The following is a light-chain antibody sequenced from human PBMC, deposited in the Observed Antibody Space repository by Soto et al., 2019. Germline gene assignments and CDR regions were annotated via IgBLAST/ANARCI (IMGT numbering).Light chain of an antibody. V-gene: IGKV1-5*03. CDR3: QQYNSYWT. CDR2: KAS. Sequence: DIQMTQSPSTLSASAGDRVTITWRASQSISSWLAWYQQKPGKAPKLLIYKASSLESGVPSRFSGSGSGTEFTLTISSLQPDDFATYYCQQYNSYWTFGQGTKVDIK. J-gene: IGKJ1*01. CDR1: QSISSW.